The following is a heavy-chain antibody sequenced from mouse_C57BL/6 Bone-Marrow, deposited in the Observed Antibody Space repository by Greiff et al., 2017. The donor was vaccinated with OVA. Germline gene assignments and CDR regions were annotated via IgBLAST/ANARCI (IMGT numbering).Heavy chain of an antibody. J-gene: IGHJ4*01. CDR1: GYTFTSYW. CDR2: IDPSDSYT. D-gene: IGHD1-1*01. Sequence: VQLQQPGAELVMPGASVKLSCKASGYTFTSYWMHWVKQRPGQGLEWIGEIDPSDSYTNYNQQFQGKSTLTVDKSSSTAYMQLSSLTSEDSAVYYWARRDYYGRDYAMDYWGQGTSVTVSS. V-gene: IGHV1-69*01. CDR3: ARRDYYGRDYAMDY.